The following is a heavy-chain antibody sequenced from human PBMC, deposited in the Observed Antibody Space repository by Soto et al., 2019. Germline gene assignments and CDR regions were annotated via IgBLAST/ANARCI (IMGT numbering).Heavy chain of an antibody. D-gene: IGHD6-13*01. V-gene: IGHV5-51*01. CDR3: AREIRGIAAAGTPGNYYYYGMDV. CDR2: IYPGDSDT. J-gene: IGHJ6*02. CDR1: GYSFTSYW. Sequence: GESLKISCKGSGYSFTSYWIGWVRQMPGKGLEWMGIIYPGDSDTRYSPSFQGQVTISADKSISTAYLQWSSLKASDTAMYYCAREIRGIAAAGTPGNYYYYGMDVWGQGTKVTVSS.